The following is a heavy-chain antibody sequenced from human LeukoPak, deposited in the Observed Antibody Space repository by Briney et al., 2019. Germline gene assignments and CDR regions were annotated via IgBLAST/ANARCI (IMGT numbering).Heavy chain of an antibody. D-gene: IGHD3-22*01. J-gene: IGHJ2*01. Sequence: GASGKVSCKASGYSFTAQYMHWVRQAPGQGLEWMGWINPNNGAAKYAEKFQGRVTMTRDTSITTAFMELSGLRSDDTAVYHCARGFDSTHYYYPWYFDLWGRGTLVTVSS. CDR3: ARGFDSTHYYYPWYFDL. CDR1: GYSFTAQY. CDR2: INPNNGAA. V-gene: IGHV1-2*02.